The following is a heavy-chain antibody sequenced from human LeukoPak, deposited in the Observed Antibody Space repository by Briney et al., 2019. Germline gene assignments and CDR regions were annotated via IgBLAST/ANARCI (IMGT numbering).Heavy chain of an antibody. D-gene: IGHD3-22*01. CDR1: GDSISSGDYY. V-gene: IGHV4-61*02. CDR3: ARGPYSYGSSGAFDI. Sequence: SETLSLTCTVSGDSISSGDYYWSWIRQPAGKGLEWIGRISSSGSTNYNPSLKSRVAISVDTSKNQFSLKLSSVTTADTAVYFCARGPYSYGSSGAFDIWGQGTMVTVSS. CDR2: ISSSGST. J-gene: IGHJ3*02.